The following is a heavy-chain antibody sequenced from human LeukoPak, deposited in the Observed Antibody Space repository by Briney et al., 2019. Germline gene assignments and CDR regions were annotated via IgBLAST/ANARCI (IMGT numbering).Heavy chain of an antibody. V-gene: IGHV3-7*01. CDR1: GFTFSSYA. Sequence: GGSLRLSCAASGFTFSSYAMSWVRQVPEKGLEWLANIKQEGSESYYVDSVKGRFTISRDDAKNSLYLQMNNLRVEDTAVYHCARFSQGTFDIWGQGTRVTVSS. J-gene: IGHJ3*02. CDR2: IKQEGSES. CDR3: ARFSQGTFDI.